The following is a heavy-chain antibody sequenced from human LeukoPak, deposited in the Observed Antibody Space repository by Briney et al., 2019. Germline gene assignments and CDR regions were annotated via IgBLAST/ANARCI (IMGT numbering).Heavy chain of an antibody. V-gene: IGHV4-34*01. D-gene: IGHD6-13*01. CDR1: GGSFSGYY. Sequence: PSETLSLTCAVYGGSFSGYYWSWIRQPPGKGLEWIGEINHSGSTNYNPSLKSRVTISVDTSKNQFSLKLSSVTAADTAVYYCATEQQLDNYYYMDVWGKGTTVTVSS. CDR2: INHSGST. J-gene: IGHJ6*03. CDR3: ATEQQLDNYYYMDV.